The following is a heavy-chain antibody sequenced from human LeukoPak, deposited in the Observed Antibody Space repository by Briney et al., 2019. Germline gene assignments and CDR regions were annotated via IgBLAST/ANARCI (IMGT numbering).Heavy chain of an antibody. CDR3: ARGRYSSSWSGGTVDY. Sequence: ASVKVSCKASGYTFTDYYINWVRQAPGQGLEWMGWISAYNGNTNYAQKLQGRVTMTRNTSISTAYMELSSLRSEDTAVYYCARGRYSSSWSGGTVDYWGQGTLVTVSS. CDR1: GYTFTDYY. D-gene: IGHD6-13*01. CDR2: ISAYNGNT. J-gene: IGHJ4*02. V-gene: IGHV1-8*02.